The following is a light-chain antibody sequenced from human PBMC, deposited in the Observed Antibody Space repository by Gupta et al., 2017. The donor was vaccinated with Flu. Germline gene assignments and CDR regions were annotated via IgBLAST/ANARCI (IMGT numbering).Light chain of an antibody. J-gene: IGKJ3*01. CDR2: ATS. CDR3: QQYKSPPHT. Sequence: PSSLSASVGDRVTITCRASQDINIFLAWFQQKPGKTPKSLIYATSHLDSGVPSRFSGSGSGATFTLTISSLQPEEFATYYCQQYKSPPHTFGHGTKVDV. V-gene: IGKV1-16*01. CDR1: QDINIF.